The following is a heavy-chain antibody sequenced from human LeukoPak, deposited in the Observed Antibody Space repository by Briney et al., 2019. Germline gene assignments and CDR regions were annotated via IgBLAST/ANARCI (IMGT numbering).Heavy chain of an antibody. Sequence: AGGSLRLSCAVHGLTFSTHSMNWVRQAPGKGLKWVSYIISSSNTIYYADSVKGRFTISRDNAKNSLYLQMNSLRAEDTAVYYCARAVGHGSGSPRMDVWGKGTTVTVSS. D-gene: IGHD3-10*01. CDR2: IISSSNTI. J-gene: IGHJ6*04. CDR3: ARAVGHGSGSPRMDV. CDR1: GLTFSTHS. V-gene: IGHV3-48*01.